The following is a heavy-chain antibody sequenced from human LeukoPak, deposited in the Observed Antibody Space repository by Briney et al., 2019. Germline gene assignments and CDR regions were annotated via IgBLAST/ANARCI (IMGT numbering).Heavy chain of an antibody. CDR2: ISSSGSTI. J-gene: IGHJ6*03. CDR3: ARGGGYYYYYYMDV. Sequence: GGSLRLSCAASGFTFSGYEMNWVRQAPGKGLEWVSYISSSGSTIYYADPVKGRFTISRDNAKNSLYLQMNSLRAEDTAVYYCARGGGYYYYYYMDVWGKGTTVTVSS. CDR1: GFTFSGYE. V-gene: IGHV3-48*03.